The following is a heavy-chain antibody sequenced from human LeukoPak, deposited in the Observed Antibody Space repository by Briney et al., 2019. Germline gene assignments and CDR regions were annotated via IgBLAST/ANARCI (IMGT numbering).Heavy chain of an antibody. CDR1: GVSVSNSD. CDR3: ARGGPGEALHI. J-gene: IGHJ3*02. Sequence: GGSLRLSCAASGVSVSNSDMHWVRHVIGKGQEWVSVFGSSGDTYYSGSVKGRFSISRGSAKNSLDLQMSGLRAGDTAMYYCARGGPGEALHIWGQGTMVTVSS. D-gene: IGHD3-10*01. V-gene: IGHV3-13*01. CDR2: FGSSGDT.